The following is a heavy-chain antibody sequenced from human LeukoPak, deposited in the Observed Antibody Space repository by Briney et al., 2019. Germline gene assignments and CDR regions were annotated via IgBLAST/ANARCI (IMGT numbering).Heavy chain of an antibody. V-gene: IGHV4-59*01. CDR2: IYYSGST. CDR1: GGSISSYY. D-gene: IGHD6-13*01. Sequence: SETLSLTCTVSGGSISSYYWSWIRQPPGKGPEWIGYIYYSGSTNYNPSLKSRVTISVDTSKNQFSLKLSSVTAADTAVYYCARGRGAAGTWGQGTLVTVSS. J-gene: IGHJ4*02. CDR3: ARGRGAAGT.